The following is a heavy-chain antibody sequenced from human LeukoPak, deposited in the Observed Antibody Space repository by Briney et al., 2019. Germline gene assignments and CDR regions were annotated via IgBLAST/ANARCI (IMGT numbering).Heavy chain of an antibody. CDR2: IYYSGST. J-gene: IGHJ4*02. D-gene: IGHD3-16*01. V-gene: IGHV4-39*07. CDR1: GGSISSSSYY. Sequence: SETLSLTCTVSGGSISSSSYYWGWIRQPPGKGLEWIGSIYYSGSTYYNPSLKSRVTISVDTSKNQFSLKLSSVTAADTAVYYCARVSPGGWVDYWGQGTLVTVSS. CDR3: ARVSPGGWVDY.